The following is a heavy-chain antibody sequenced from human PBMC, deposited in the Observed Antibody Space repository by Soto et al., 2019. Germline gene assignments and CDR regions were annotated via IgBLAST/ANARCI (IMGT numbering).Heavy chain of an antibody. D-gene: IGHD1-26*01. J-gene: IGHJ4*02. Sequence: QVQLVQSGAEAKKPGASVKVSCKASGYTFTSYAMHWVRQAPGQSLEWMGWIGADTGGTSESQKFQGRVTITRDTRASTADMEVSSLRSEATAFYYSTRDQYSGSCLYWGQRTLVTVSS. CDR3: TRDQYSGSCLY. CDR1: GYTFTSYA. CDR2: IGADTGGT. V-gene: IGHV1-3*01.